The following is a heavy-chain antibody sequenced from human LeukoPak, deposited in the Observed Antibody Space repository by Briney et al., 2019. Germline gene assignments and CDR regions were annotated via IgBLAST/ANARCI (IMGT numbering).Heavy chain of an antibody. CDR2: IWYDGSNK. Sequence: GGSLRLSCAASGFTFSSYGMHWVRQAPGKGLEWVAVIWYDGSNKYYADSVKGRFTISRDNSKNTLYLQMNSLRAEDTAAYYCARDGEYYDSSGYYDYWGQGTLVTVSS. CDR3: ARDGEYYDSSGYYDY. CDR1: GFTFSSYG. J-gene: IGHJ4*02. D-gene: IGHD3-22*01. V-gene: IGHV3-33*01.